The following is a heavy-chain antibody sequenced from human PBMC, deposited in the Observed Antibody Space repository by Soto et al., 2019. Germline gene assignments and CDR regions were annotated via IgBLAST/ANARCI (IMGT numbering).Heavy chain of an antibody. CDR1: GFSFRDYY. CDR3: ARDRLPMVVVVMGWFDP. Sequence: QVQLVESGGALVKPGGSLRLSCAASGFSFRDYYMSWIRQAPGKGLEWISYISGSGNTIYYAHSVKGRFIISRDNAKNSLFLQMNSLRADDTAVYYCARDRLPMVVVVMGWFDPWGQGTLVTVSS. V-gene: IGHV3-11*01. CDR2: ISGSGNTI. D-gene: IGHD3-22*01. J-gene: IGHJ5*02.